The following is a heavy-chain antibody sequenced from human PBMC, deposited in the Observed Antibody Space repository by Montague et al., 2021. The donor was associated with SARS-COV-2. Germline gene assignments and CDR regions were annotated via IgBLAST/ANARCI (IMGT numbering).Heavy chain of an antibody. CDR3: ARDERSLVLLWFGELLYTYLDY. CDR1: GFTFSSYA. V-gene: IGHV3-30-3*01. CDR2: ISYDGSNK. J-gene: IGHJ4*02. D-gene: IGHD3-10*01. Sequence: SLRLSCAASGFTFSSYAMHWVRRAPGKGLEWVAVISYDGSNKYYADSVKGRFTISRDNSKNTLYLQMNSLRAEDTAVYYCARDERSLVLLWFGELLYTYLDYWGQGTLVTVSS.